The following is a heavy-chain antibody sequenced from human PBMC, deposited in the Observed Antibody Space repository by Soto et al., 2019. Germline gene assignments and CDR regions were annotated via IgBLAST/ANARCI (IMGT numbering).Heavy chain of an antibody. CDR3: ARQYDYIWGSYRFSAFDI. Sequence: QLQLQESGPGLVKPSETLSLTCTVSGGSISSSSYYWGWIRQPPGKGLEWIGSIYYSGSTYYNPSLKSRVTISVDTSKNQFSLKLSSVTAADTAVYYCARQYDYIWGSYRFSAFDIWGQGTMVTVSS. CDR1: GGSISSSSYY. CDR2: IYYSGST. D-gene: IGHD3-16*02. J-gene: IGHJ3*02. V-gene: IGHV4-39*01.